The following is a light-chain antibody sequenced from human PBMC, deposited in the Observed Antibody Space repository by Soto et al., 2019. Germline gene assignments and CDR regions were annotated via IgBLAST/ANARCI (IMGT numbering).Light chain of an antibody. V-gene: IGLV1-40*01. Sequence: QSVLTQPPSVSGAPGQRVTISCTGSSSKIGAGYDVHWYQQLPGTAPKLLIYGNSNRPSGVPDRFSGSKSGTSASLAITGLQAEDEADYYCQSYDSSRGAFGTGTKVTVL. CDR1: SSKIGAGYD. CDR3: QSYDSSRGA. CDR2: GNS. J-gene: IGLJ1*01.